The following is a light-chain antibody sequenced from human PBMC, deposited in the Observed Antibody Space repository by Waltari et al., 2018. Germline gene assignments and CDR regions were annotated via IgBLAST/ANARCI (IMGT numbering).Light chain of an antibody. CDR3: SAWDSSLSGYV. CDR1: SNNVGNRG. CDR2: RNN. J-gene: IGLJ1*01. Sequence: QAGLTQPPSMSKDLRQTATLTCTGHSNNVGNRGAAWLQHHQGHPPNLLSYRNNNRPSGISERFSAYRSGNTAFLTITGLQPEDEADYYCSAWDSSLSGYVFGTGTRLTVL. V-gene: IGLV10-54*04.